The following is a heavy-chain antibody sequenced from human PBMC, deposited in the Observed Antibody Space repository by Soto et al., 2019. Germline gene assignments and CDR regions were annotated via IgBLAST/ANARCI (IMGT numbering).Heavy chain of an antibody. V-gene: IGHV3-23*01. CDR1: GFPFSSYA. D-gene: IGHD6-19*01. CDR3: EKDQGQGLDDHKHYFCDYGSDV. J-gene: IGHJ6*02. Sequence: PGGSLRLSCAASGFPFSSYAMSWVRQAPGKGLEWVSAISGSGGSTYYADSVKGRFTISRDNSKNTLYLQMNSLRAEDTAVYYCEKDQGQGLDDHKHYFCDYGSDVWGQGTTVIVAS. CDR2: ISGSGGST.